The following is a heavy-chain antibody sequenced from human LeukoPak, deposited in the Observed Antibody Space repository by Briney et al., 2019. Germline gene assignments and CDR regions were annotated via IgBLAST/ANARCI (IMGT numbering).Heavy chain of an antibody. CDR2: ISTSTTTI. Sequence: GGSLRLSCAASGFTFTNLGIHWVRQAPGKGLEWISYISTSTTTIYYANSVKGRFTISRDNAKKSLYLQMNSLRVEDTGVYYCASWGEGALDNWGQGTLVTVSS. CDR3: ASWGEGALDN. J-gene: IGHJ4*02. CDR1: GFTFTNLG. V-gene: IGHV3-48*01. D-gene: IGHD1-26*01.